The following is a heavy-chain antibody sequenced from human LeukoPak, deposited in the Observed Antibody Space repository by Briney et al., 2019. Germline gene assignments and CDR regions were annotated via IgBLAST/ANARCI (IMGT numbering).Heavy chain of an antibody. V-gene: IGHV4-59*08. CDR3: ARWNAVTTSIDC. CDR2: VYYTGST. CDR1: GGTLNSFY. D-gene: IGHD4-17*01. Sequence: PSETLSLTCIVSGGTLNSFYWSWIRQPPGRGLEWIGYVYYTGSTTYNPSLKSRLTMTADTSHNQFSLRLISVTAADTAVYYCARWNAVTTSIDCWGQGILVAVSS. J-gene: IGHJ4*02.